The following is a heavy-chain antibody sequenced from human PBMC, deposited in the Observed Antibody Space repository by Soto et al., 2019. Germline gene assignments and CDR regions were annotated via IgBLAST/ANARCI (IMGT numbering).Heavy chain of an antibody. D-gene: IGHD6-19*01. CDR3: ARDEYSSGWIPPDYYYYYMDV. CDR1: GYTFTSYG. CDR2: ISAYNGNT. Sequence: QVQLVQSGAEVKKPGASVKVSCKASGYTFTSYGISWVRQAPGQGLEWMGWISAYNGNTNYAQKLTGRVTMTTDTSTSTAYIELRSLRSDDTAVYYCARDEYSSGWIPPDYYYYYMDVWGKGTTVTVSS. J-gene: IGHJ6*03. V-gene: IGHV1-18*01.